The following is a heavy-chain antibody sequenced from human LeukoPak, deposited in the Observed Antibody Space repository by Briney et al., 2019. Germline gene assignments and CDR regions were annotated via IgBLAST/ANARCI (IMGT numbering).Heavy chain of an antibody. CDR3: VKDPYADYGDYI. CDR2: ITSRGEST. CDR1: GFTFSIYA. D-gene: IGHD4-17*01. J-gene: IGHJ4*02. V-gene: IGHV3-23*01. Sequence: PGGSLRLSCAASGFTFSIYAMSWVRQAPGKGLQWVSSITSRGESTWYVDSVKGRFTITRDNSENTLYLQMHSLRAEDTAVFYCVKDPYADYGDYIWGQGTLVTVSS.